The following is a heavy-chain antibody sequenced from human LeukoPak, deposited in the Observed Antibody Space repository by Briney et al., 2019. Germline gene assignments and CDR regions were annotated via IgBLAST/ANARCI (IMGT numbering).Heavy chain of an antibody. Sequence: GGSLRLSCAASGFTFSTYWMSWVRQAPGKGLGWVANINQDGSEKYYVDSAKGRFTISRDNAKSSVYLQMNSLRADDTSVYYCARDRALYDSRRGYYYTEDDYWGQGTLVTVSS. CDR1: GFTFSTYW. V-gene: IGHV3-7*01. CDR2: INQDGSEK. CDR3: ARDRALYDSRRGYYYTEDDY. J-gene: IGHJ4*02. D-gene: IGHD3-22*01.